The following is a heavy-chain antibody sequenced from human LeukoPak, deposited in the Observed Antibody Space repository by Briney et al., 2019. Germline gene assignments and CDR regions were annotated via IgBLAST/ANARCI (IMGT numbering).Heavy chain of an antibody. D-gene: IGHD3-22*01. V-gene: IGHV3-21*01. CDR2: IDKSGTYI. CDR3: ARAAYDNSGYLTL. CDR1: GFTFRDYT. J-gene: IGHJ4*02. Sequence: GGSLRLSCAASGFTFRDYTMNWVRQAPGKGLEWVSAIDKSGTYIKYADSVKGRFTVSRDNAKNSVFLQMNSLRVEDTAVYYCARAAYDNSGYLTLWGQGTLVTVSS.